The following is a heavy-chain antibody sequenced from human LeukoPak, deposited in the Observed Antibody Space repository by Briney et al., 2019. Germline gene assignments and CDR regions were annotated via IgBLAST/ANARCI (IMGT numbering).Heavy chain of an antibody. Sequence: GGSLRLSCAASGFTFSSYSMNWVRQAPGKGLEWVGRIASKTDGGTTDYAAPVKGRFTISRDDSKNTLFLQMNSLKTEDTAVYYCTTGIRGDCGQGTLVTASS. V-gene: IGHV3-15*04. CDR1: GFTFSSYS. CDR2: IASKTDGGTT. CDR3: TTGIRGD. J-gene: IGHJ4*02.